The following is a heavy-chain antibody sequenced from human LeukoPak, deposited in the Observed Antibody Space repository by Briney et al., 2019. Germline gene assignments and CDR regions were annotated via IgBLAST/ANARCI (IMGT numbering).Heavy chain of an antibody. J-gene: IGHJ5*02. D-gene: IGHD4-17*01. V-gene: IGHV3-30-3*01. CDR3: ARGGDYGDTVNWFDP. CDR1: GFTFSSYA. CDR2: ISYDGSNK. Sequence: GGSLRLSCAASGFTFSSYAMHWVRQAPGKGLEWMAVISYDGSNKYYADSVKGRFTISRDNSKNTLYLQMNSLRAEDTAVYYCARGGDYGDTVNWFDPWGQGTLVTVSS.